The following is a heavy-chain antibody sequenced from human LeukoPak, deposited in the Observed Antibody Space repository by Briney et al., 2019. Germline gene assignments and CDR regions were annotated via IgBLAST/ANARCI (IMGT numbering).Heavy chain of an antibody. CDR2: ISSSSSYI. J-gene: IGHJ5*02. V-gene: IGHV3-21*01. CDR1: GFTFRSYS. CDR3: ARSLVVGANPYH. Sequence: GGSLRFSCAASGFTFRSYSMNWVRKAPGKGLNWVSSISSSSSYIYYADSVKGRFTISRDNAKNSLYLQLNSLRAEDTAVYYCARSLVVGANPYHWGQGTLVTVSS. D-gene: IGHD1-26*01.